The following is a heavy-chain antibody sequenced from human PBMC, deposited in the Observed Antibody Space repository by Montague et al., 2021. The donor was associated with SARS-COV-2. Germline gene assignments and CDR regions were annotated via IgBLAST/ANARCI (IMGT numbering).Heavy chain of an antibody. CDR3: ARGQVTISGVLIFIPAAGPLDV. V-gene: IGHV4-34*01. CDR2: INRTGSA. Sequence: SETLSLTCAVYSGSFSDYYWTWVRQPPGKGLEWIGEINRTGSASYNPSLKGRVTLSKDTSKNQFSLKLQSLTAADTAVYYCARGQVTISGVLIFIPAAGPLDVWGQGTLVTVSS. CDR1: SGSFSDYY. D-gene: IGHD3-3*01. J-gene: IGHJ3*01.